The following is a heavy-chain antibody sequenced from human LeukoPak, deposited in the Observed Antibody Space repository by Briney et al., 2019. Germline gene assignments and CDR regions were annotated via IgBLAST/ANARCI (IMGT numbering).Heavy chain of an antibody. D-gene: IGHD5-12*01. Sequence: TGGSLRLSCAASRVTFNNYAMSWVRQAPGKGLEWVSLIRGSTYYADSVKGRFTISRDNSQNTLYLQMNSLRAEDTALYYCAKDLGGSTDYWGQGTLVTVSS. J-gene: IGHJ4*02. CDR2: IRGST. CDR1: RVTFNNYA. CDR3: AKDLGGSTDY. V-gene: IGHV3-23*01.